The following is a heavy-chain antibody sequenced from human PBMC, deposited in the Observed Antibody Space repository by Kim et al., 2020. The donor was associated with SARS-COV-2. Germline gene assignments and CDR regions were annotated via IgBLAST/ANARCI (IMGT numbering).Heavy chain of an antibody. CDR3: AKDPHYDFWSGYVFDY. D-gene: IGHD3-3*01. J-gene: IGHJ4*02. Sequence: SVTGRFTISRDNSKNTLYLQMNSLRAEDTAVYYCAKDPHYDFWSGYVFDYWGQGTLVTVSS. V-gene: IGHV3-23*01.